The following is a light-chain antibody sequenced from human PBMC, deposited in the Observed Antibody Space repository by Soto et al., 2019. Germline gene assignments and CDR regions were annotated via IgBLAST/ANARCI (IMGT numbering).Light chain of an antibody. Sequence: EVVLTQSPGTLSLSPGESATLSCRARQSITTNYVAWYRQKPGQAPRLLIYGASSRATDIPDRFSGTGSGTGFTLTISRLEPEDFAVDYCEQYDTSPWTFGQGTKVDIK. CDR2: GAS. J-gene: IGKJ1*01. V-gene: IGKV3-20*01. CDR3: EQYDTSPWT. CDR1: QSITTNY.